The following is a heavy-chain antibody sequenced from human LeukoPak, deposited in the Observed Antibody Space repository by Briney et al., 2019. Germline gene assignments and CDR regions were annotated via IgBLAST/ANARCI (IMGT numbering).Heavy chain of an antibody. CDR1: GYFISSGYY. Sequence: SSETLSLTCTVSGYFISSGYYWGWIRPPPGKGLEWIGSIYHSGSTYYNPSLKSRVTISVDTSKNQCSLKLSSVTAADTAVYYCATGGNWFDPWGQGTLVTVSS. CDR2: IYHSGST. V-gene: IGHV4-38-2*02. CDR3: ATGGNWFDP. D-gene: IGHD3-10*01. J-gene: IGHJ5*02.